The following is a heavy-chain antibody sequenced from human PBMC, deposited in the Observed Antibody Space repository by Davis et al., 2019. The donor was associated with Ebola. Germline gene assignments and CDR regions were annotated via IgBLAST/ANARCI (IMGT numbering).Heavy chain of an antibody. CDR3: ARDGRPFYSGRYPGNCDY. Sequence: ASVKVSCKASGYTFTSYYMHWVRQAPGQGLEWMGIINPSGGSTSYAQKFQGRVTMTTDTSTSTAYMELRSLRSDDTAVYYCARDGRPFYSGRYPGNCDYWGQGTLVTVSS. CDR2: INPSGGST. CDR1: GYTFTSYY. J-gene: IGHJ4*02. D-gene: IGHD1-26*01. V-gene: IGHV1-46*01.